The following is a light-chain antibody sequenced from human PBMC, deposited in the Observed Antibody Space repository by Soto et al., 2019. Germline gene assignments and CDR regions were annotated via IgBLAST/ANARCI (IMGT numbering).Light chain of an antibody. CDR2: GAS. Sequence: ESVLTQSPGTLSLPPGDRATLSCRASQSINTQYLGWYQQKPGQAPRLLIYGASTRATGIPERFTGSGSGTDFTLTITRLEPEDFAVYYCQQYGPSLTFGGGTKVEIK. J-gene: IGKJ4*01. CDR3: QQYGPSLT. V-gene: IGKV3-20*01. CDR1: QSINTQY.